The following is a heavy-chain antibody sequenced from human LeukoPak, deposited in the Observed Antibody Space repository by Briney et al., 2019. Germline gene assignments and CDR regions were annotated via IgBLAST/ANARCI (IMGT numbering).Heavy chain of an antibody. Sequence: GSSVKVSCKASGGTFSSYAISWVRQAPGQGLEWMGRIIPILGIANYAQKFQGRVTITADKSTSTAYMELSSLRSEDTAVYYCAGGRSYRGPYWFDPWGQGTLVTVSS. CDR3: AGGRSYRGPYWFDP. D-gene: IGHD3-16*02. V-gene: IGHV1-69*04. J-gene: IGHJ5*02. CDR1: GGTFSSYA. CDR2: IIPILGIA.